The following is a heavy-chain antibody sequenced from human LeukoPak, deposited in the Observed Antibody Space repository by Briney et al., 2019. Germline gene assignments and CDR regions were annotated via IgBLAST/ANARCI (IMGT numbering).Heavy chain of an antibody. V-gene: IGHV3-48*04. CDR2: ISGSGSTI. Sequence: QTGGSLRLSCAASGFTFSSYGMRWVRQAPGKGLEWVSAISGSGSTIYYADSVKGRFTISRDNAKNSLYLQMNSLRAEDTAVYYCARGDYGDYLAFDYWGQGTLVTVSS. D-gene: IGHD4-17*01. J-gene: IGHJ4*02. CDR1: GFTFSSYG. CDR3: ARGDYGDYLAFDY.